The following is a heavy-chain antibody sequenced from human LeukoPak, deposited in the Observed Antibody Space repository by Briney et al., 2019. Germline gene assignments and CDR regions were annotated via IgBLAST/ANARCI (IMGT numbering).Heavy chain of an antibody. D-gene: IGHD3-22*01. Sequence: PGGSLRLSCAASGFTFSSYAMHWVRQAPGKGLEWVAVISYDGSNKYYADSVKGRFTVSRDNAKNSLYLQMNSLGVEDTAMYYCAPICSSGNCFQTRFDYWGQGTLVTVSS. V-gene: IGHV3-30*04. CDR1: GFTFSSYA. J-gene: IGHJ4*02. CDR3: APICSSGNCFQTRFDY. CDR2: ISYDGSNK.